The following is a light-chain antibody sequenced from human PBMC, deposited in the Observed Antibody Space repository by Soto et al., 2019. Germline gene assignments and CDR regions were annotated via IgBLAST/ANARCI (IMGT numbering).Light chain of an antibody. CDR3: QEYHSYTWT. CDR2: DAS. J-gene: IGKJ1*01. Sequence: DIQMTQSPSTLSASVGDRVTITCRASQSIRNWLAWYQQKPGKAPKLLIFDASTSQSGVPSRFSGSGSGTEFTLTISSMRPDDFATYYCQEYHSYTWTFGQGTKVDIK. CDR1: QSIRNW. V-gene: IGKV1-5*01.